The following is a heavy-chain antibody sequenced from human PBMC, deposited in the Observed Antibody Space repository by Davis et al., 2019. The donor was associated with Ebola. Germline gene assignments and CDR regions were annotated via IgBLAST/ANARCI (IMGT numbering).Heavy chain of an antibody. CDR3: ARDNRRYSYGSILYYYYGMDV. D-gene: IGHD5-18*01. CDR2: INHSGST. J-gene: IGHJ6*04. Sequence: SETLSLTCAVYGGSFSGYYWSWIRQPPGKGLEWIGEINHSGSTNYNPSLKSRVTISVDTSKNQFSLKLSSVTAADTAVYYCARDNRRYSYGSILYYYYGMDVWGKGTTVTVSS. V-gene: IGHV4-34*01. CDR1: GGSFSGYY.